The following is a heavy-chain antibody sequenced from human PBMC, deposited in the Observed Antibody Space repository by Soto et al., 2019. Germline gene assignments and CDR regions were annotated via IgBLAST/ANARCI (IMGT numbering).Heavy chain of an antibody. V-gene: IGHV3-53*01. CDR1: GITVRTNY. CDR2: IYSGGSK. J-gene: IGHJ4*02. Sequence: GGSLRLSCAASGITVRTNYMSWVRQAPGKGLEWVSVIYSGGSKFYAHSVKVRFTISKDNSKNTLYLQMNSLRAEDTAVYYCARDRMLDGSYYQLRALDYWGQGTLVTVSS. CDR3: ARDRMLDGSYYQLRALDY. D-gene: IGHD1-26*01.